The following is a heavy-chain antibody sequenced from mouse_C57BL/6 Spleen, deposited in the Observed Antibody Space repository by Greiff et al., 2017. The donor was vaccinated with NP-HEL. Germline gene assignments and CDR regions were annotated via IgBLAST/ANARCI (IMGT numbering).Heavy chain of an antibody. CDR2: IDPEDGDT. Sequence: EVQLQQSGAELVRPGASVKLSCTASGFNIKDYYMHWVKQRPEQGLEWIGRIDPEDGDTEYAPKFQGKATMTADTSSNTAYLQLSSLTSEDTAVYYCTGFITTVVASNFDVWGTGTTVTVSS. J-gene: IGHJ1*03. CDR1: GFNIKDYY. CDR3: TGFITTVVASNFDV. D-gene: IGHD1-1*01. V-gene: IGHV14-1*01.